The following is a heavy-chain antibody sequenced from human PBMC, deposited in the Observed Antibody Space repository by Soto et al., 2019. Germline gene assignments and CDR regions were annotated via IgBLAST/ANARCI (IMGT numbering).Heavy chain of an antibody. D-gene: IGHD4-17*01. Sequence: SETLSLTCSVSGGSISSGGYYWSWIRQLPGKGLEWIGYIYYSGTTYYNPSLKSRVTISVDTSKNQFSLKLRSVTAADTAIYNWARLYTDYEEDWFDPWGQGTLVTV. V-gene: IGHV4-31*03. CDR3: ARLYTDYEEDWFDP. CDR2: IYYSGTT. J-gene: IGHJ5*02. CDR1: GGSISSGGYY.